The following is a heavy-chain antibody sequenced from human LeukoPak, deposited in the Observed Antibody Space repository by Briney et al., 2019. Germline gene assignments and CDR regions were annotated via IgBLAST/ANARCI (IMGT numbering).Heavy chain of an antibody. CDR1: GGSISSYY. J-gene: IGHJ4*02. D-gene: IGHD2-2*01. V-gene: IGHV4-59*08. CDR2: IYYSGST. Sequence: SETLSLTCTVSGGSISSYYWSWIRQPPGKGLEWIGYIYYSGSTNYNPSLKSRVTISVDTSKNQFSLKLSSVTAADTAVYYCARSYCSSTSCSEVYHFDYWGQGTLVTVSS. CDR3: ARSYCSSTSCSEVYHFDY.